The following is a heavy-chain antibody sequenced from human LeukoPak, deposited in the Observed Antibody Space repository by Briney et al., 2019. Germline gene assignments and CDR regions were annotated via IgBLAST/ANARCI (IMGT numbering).Heavy chain of an antibody. D-gene: IGHD6-19*01. V-gene: IGHV3-23*01. CDR3: ATSKGSGWYQVSDY. J-gene: IGHJ4*02. CDR1: GFTFSSYA. CDR2: ISGSGGST. Sequence: QPGGSLRLSCAASGFTFSSYAMSWDRQAPGRGLEWVSAISGSGGSTYYADSVKGRFTISRDNSKNTLYLQMNSLRAEDTAVYYCATSKGSGWYQVSDYWGQGTLVTVSS.